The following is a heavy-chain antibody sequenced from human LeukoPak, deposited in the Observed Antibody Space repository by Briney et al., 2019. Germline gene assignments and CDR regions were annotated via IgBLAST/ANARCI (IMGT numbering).Heavy chain of an antibody. CDR3: ARRIAVANDY. CDR2: ISSSGSTI. V-gene: IGHV3-48*03. CDR1: GFTFSSYE. Sequence: GGSLRLSCAASGFTFSSYEMNWVRQAPGKGLEWVSYISSSGSTIYYADSVKGRFTISRDNAKNSLYLQMNSLRAEDTAVYYCARRIAVANDYWGQGTLVTVSS. D-gene: IGHD6-19*01. J-gene: IGHJ4*02.